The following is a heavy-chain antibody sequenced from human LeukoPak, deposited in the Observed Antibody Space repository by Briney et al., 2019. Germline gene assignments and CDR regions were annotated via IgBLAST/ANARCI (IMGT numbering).Heavy chain of an antibody. CDR1: GGSVTSGGCY. J-gene: IGHJ4*02. Sequence: SQTLSLTCSVSGGSVTSGGCYWNWIRQHPGKGLEWIGYIYYSGTTNYNPSLKSRVTILVDTSKNQFSLNLSSATAADTAVYYCARRGIAAAGYDYWGQGTLVTVSS. D-gene: IGHD6-13*01. CDR2: IYYSGTT. CDR3: ARRGIAAAGYDY. V-gene: IGHV4-31*03.